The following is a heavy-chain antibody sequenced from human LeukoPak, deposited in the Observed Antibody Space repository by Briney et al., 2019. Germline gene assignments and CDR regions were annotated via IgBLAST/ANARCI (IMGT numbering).Heavy chain of an antibody. CDR3: ARGRMVRGTVYFYY. CDR1: GYTFTSYD. J-gene: IGHJ4*02. Sequence: ASVKVSCKASGYTFTSYDINWVRQATGQGLEWMGWMNPNSGNTGYAQKFQGRVTMTRNTSISTAYMELSSLRSEDTAVYYCARGRMVRGTVYFYYWGQGTLVTVSS. D-gene: IGHD3-10*01. V-gene: IGHV1-8*01. CDR2: MNPNSGNT.